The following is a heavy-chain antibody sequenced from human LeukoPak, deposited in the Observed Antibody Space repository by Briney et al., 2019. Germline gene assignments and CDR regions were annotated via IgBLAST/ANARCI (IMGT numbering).Heavy chain of an antibody. Sequence: GGSLRLSCAASGFTFSSYAMSWVRQAPGKGLEWVSGISGSGDSTYYADSVKGRFTISRDNSKNTLYLQMNSLRAEDTALYYCVRSITMFQHWGQGTLVTVSS. CDR3: VRSITMFQH. CDR1: GFTFSSYA. D-gene: IGHD3-10*01. V-gene: IGHV3-23*01. CDR2: ISGSGDST. J-gene: IGHJ1*01.